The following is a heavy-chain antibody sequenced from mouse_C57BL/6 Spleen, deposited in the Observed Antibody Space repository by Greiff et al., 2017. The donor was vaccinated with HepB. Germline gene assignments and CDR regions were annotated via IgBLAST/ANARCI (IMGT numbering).Heavy chain of an antibody. V-gene: IGHV1-55*01. CDR3: ARFYYGSRYWYFDV. CDR2: IYPGSGST. J-gene: IGHJ1*03. Sequence: QVQLQQPGAELVKPGASVKMSCKASGYTFTSYWITWVKQRPGQGLEWIGDIYPGSGSTNYNEKFKSKATLTVDTSSSTAYMQLSSLTSEDSAVYYCARFYYGSRYWYFDVWGTGTTVTVSS. CDR1: GYTFTSYW. D-gene: IGHD1-1*01.